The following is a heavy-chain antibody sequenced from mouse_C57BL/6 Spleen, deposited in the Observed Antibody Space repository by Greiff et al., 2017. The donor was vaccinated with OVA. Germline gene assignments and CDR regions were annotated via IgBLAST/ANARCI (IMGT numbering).Heavy chain of an antibody. CDR2: IDPETGGT. V-gene: IGHV1-15*01. CDR1: GYTFTDYE. Sequence: QVQLQQSGAELVRPGASVTLSCKASGYTFTDYEMHWVKQTPVHGLEWIGAIDPETGGTAYNQKFKGKAILTADKSSSTAYMELRSLTSEDSAVYYCTRSGGYGYDGDYYAMDYWGKGTSVTVSS. D-gene: IGHD2-2*01. J-gene: IGHJ4*01. CDR3: TRSGGYGYDGDYYAMDY.